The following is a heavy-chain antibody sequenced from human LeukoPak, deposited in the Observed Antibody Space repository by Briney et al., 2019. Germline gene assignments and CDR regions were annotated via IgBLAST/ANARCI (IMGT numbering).Heavy chain of an antibody. CDR2: ISYDGSNK. V-gene: IGHV3-30*18. J-gene: IGHJ3*02. Sequence: PGRSLRLSCAASGFTFSSYGMHWVRQAPGKGLEWVAVISYDGSNKYYADSVKGRFTISRDNSKNTLYLQMNSLRAEDTAVYYCAKEVLRFVLDAFDIWGQGTMVTVSS. D-gene: IGHD3-3*01. CDR1: GFTFSSYG. CDR3: AKEVLRFVLDAFDI.